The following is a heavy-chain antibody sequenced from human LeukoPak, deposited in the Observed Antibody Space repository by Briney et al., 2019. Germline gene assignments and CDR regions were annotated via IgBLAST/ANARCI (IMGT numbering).Heavy chain of an antibody. V-gene: IGHV3-11*01. CDR2: ISSSGSTI. Sequence: GGSLRLSCAASGFTFSDYYMSWIRQAPGKGLEWVSYISSSGSTIYYADSVKGRFTISRDNAKNSLYLQMNSLRVEDTAVYYCARVEDTAMVSFDYWGQGTLVTVSS. CDR1: GFTFSDYY. CDR3: ARVEDTAMVSFDY. D-gene: IGHD5-18*01. J-gene: IGHJ4*02.